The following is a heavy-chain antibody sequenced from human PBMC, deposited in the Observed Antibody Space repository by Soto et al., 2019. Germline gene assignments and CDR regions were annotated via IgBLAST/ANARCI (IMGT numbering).Heavy chain of an antibody. CDR1: GGSVSSGSYY. Sequence: LPETLSLTCTVSGGSVSSGSYYWSWIRQPPGKGLEWIGYIYYSGSTNYNPSLKSRVTISVDTSKNQFSLKLSSVTAADTAVYYCARGAVTLRKKGYFDYWGQGTLVTVSS. J-gene: IGHJ4*02. D-gene: IGHD4-4*01. CDR3: ARGAVTLRKKGYFDY. V-gene: IGHV4-61*01. CDR2: IYYSGST.